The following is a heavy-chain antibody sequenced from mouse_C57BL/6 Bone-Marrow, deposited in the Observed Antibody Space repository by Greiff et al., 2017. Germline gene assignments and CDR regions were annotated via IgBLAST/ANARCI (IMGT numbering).Heavy chain of an antibody. CDR1: GYTFTDYY. Sequence: EVQLQQSGPVLVKPGASVKMSCKASGYTFTDYYMNWVKQSHGKSLEWIGVINPYNGGTSYNQKFKGKATLTVDKSSRTAYMGLNSLTSEDAAVFYCGRGDGYGDVWGTGTTVTVSS. CDR3: GRGDGYGDV. D-gene: IGHD2-2*01. CDR2: INPYNGGT. V-gene: IGHV1-19*01. J-gene: IGHJ1*03.